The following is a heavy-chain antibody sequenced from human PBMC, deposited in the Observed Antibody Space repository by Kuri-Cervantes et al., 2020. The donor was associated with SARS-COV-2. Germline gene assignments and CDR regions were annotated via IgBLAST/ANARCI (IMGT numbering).Heavy chain of an antibody. V-gene: IGHV3-30*18. CDR3: AKDLGYCSSTSCPFVHDAFDI. CDR2: ISYDGSNK. J-gene: IGHJ3*02. Sequence: GESLKISCAASGFTFSSYGMHWVRQAPGKGLEWVAVISYDGSNKYYADSVKGRFTISRDNSKNTLYLQMNSLRAEDTAVYYCAKDLGYCSSTSCPFVHDAFDIWGQGTMVTVSS. D-gene: IGHD2-2*01. CDR1: GFTFSSYG.